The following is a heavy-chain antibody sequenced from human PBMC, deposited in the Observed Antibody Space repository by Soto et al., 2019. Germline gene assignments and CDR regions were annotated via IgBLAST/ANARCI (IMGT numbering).Heavy chain of an antibody. Sequence: PSETLSLTCTVSGGSMISYYWSWIRQPPGRGLEWIGYIYDGGSTNYNPSLKSRVTISVDTSKNQFSLRLTSVTAADTAGHYCAASPRYWGQGTLVTVSS. CDR2: IYDGGST. CDR3: AASPRY. CDR1: GGSMISYY. J-gene: IGHJ4*02. V-gene: IGHV4-59*01.